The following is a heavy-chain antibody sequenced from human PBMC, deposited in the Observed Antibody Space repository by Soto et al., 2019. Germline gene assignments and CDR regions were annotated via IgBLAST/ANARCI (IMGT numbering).Heavy chain of an antibody. CDR2: IAYDGSNK. D-gene: IGHD1-1*01. J-gene: IGHJ5*02. V-gene: IGHV3-30*04. CDR3: ARDLQAGTDNVNWFAH. CDR1: GFSISRSA. Sequence: QVQLVESGGGVVQPGRSLRLSCAASGFSISRSAMHWVRQAPGKGPEWVAVIAYDGSNKWYADSAKGRFTISRDNSKNTLYLHMTSLRGEDTAVYYCARDLQAGTDNVNWFAHWGQGTLVTVSS.